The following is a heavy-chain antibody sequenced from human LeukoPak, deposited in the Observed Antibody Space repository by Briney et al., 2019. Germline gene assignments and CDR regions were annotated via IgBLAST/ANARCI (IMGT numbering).Heavy chain of an antibody. CDR2: IYSGGGT. D-gene: IGHD6-13*01. CDR1: GFTVGSNY. J-gene: IGHJ4*02. Sequence: PGGSLRLSCAASGFTVGSNYMNWVRQAPGKGLEWVSVIYSGGGTYYADSVKGRFTISRDNSKNTLYLQMNSLRVEDTAMYYCASLTGYSSSWYEFDYWGQGTLVTVSS. CDR3: ASLTGYSSSWYEFDY. V-gene: IGHV3-53*01.